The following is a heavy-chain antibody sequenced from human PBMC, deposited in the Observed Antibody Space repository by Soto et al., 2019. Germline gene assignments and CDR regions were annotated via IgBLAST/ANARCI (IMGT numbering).Heavy chain of an antibody. J-gene: IGHJ6*02. V-gene: IGHV1-69*12. Sequence: QVQLVQSGAEVKKPGSSVKVSCKASGGTFSSYAISWVRQAPGQGLEWMGGIIPIFDTANYAQKFQGRVTITADESTSTAYMELSSLRSEDTAVYHCAGPPELTRIYYYYGMDVWGQGTTVTVSS. CDR2: IIPIFDTA. D-gene: IGHD1-7*01. CDR1: GGTFSSYA. CDR3: AGPPELTRIYYYYGMDV.